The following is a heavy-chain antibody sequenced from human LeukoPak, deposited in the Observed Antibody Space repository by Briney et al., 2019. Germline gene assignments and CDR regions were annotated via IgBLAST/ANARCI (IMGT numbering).Heavy chain of an antibody. J-gene: IGHJ6*03. D-gene: IGHD2-8*01. V-gene: IGHV4-59*01. CDR3: AKVGGYCTNGVCYSYYYYYYMDV. CDR1: SDSISNSC. Sequence: RASETLSLTCTVSSDSISNSCWSWIRQPPGKGLEWIGYICNSGSTNYNPSLKSRATISVDTPKNQFSLKLSSVTAADTAVYYCAKVGGYCTNGVCYSYYYYYYMDVWGKGTTVTVSS. CDR2: ICNSGST.